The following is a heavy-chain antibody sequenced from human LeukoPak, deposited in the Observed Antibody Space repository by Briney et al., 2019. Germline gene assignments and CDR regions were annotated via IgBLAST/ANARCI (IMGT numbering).Heavy chain of an antibody. CDR3: AKDRDTTVATGPRGYFDF. CDR1: GFTFSSHA. J-gene: IGHJ4*02. D-gene: IGHD4-17*01. V-gene: IGHV3-23*01. CDR2: ISCSGDIT. Sequence: PGGSLRLSCAASGFTFSSHAMTWVRQAPGKGLEWVSAISCSGDITYYADSVQGRFTISRDISKNTLYLQMNSLRAEDTAVYYCAKDRDTTVATGPRGYFDFWGQGTLVTVSS.